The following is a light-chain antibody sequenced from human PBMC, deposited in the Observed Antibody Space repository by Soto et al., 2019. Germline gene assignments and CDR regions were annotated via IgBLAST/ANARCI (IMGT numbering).Light chain of an antibody. CDR3: QQCGGSPLFS. V-gene: IGKV3-20*01. Sequence: NVLTQSPGTLSLSPGERATLSCTASESVTSSCLAWYQRKPGQAPRLLIHTTSTRATDIPDRFSGSGSGTDFTLTISRLEPEDFAVYYCQQCGGSPLFSFGPGTKVDIK. J-gene: IGKJ3*01. CDR1: ESVTSSC. CDR2: TTS.